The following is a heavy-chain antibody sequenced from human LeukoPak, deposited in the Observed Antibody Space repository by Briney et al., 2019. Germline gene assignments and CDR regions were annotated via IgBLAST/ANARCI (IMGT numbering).Heavy chain of an antibody. Sequence: GGSLRPSCTASGFTFGDYAMSWFRQAPGKGREWVGFIRSKAYGGTTEYAASVKGRFTISRDDSKSIAYLQMNSLKTEDTAVYYCTSLEYSGSYYGFVYWGQGTLVTVSS. J-gene: IGHJ4*02. D-gene: IGHD1-26*01. V-gene: IGHV3-49*03. CDR3: TSLEYSGSYYGFVY. CDR1: GFTFGDYA. CDR2: IRSKAYGGTT.